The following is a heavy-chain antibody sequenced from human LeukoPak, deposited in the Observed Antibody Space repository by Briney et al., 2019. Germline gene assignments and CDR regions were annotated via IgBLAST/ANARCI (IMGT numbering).Heavy chain of an antibody. Sequence: ASVKVSCKASGGTFSSYAISWVRQAPGQGLEWMGGIIPIFGTANYAQKFQGRVTITADESTSTAYMELCSLRSEDTAVYYCASSPEGYDSSGWEFYFDYWGQGTLVTVSS. CDR1: GGTFSSYA. D-gene: IGHD3-22*01. CDR3: ASSPEGYDSSGWEFYFDY. V-gene: IGHV1-69*13. CDR2: IIPIFGTA. J-gene: IGHJ4*02.